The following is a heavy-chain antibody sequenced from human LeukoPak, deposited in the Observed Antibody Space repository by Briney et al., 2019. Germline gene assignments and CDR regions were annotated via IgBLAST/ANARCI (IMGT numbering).Heavy chain of an antibody. D-gene: IGHD3-10*01. Sequence: GGSLRLSCAISGITLSNYGKSWVRQPPGKGLELVAGLSASGGSTNYADSVKGRFTISRDNPKNTLYLQMNSLRAEETAVYFCAKRGVVIRVILVGFHKEAYYFDSWGQGALVTVSS. V-gene: IGHV3-23*01. CDR1: GITLSNYG. CDR2: LSASGGST. J-gene: IGHJ4*02. CDR3: AKRGVVIRVILVGFHKEAYYFDS.